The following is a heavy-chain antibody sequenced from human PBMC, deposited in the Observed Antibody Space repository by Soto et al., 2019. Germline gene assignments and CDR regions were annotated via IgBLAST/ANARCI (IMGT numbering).Heavy chain of an antibody. Sequence: SQTLSLTCVISGDSVSSNSAAWNWIRQSPSRGLEWLGRTYYRSKWYNDYAVSVKSRITINPDTSKNQFSLQLNSVTPEDTAGDYCARGLMWELLRIISDYYYGMDVWGQGTTVTVSS. CDR2: TYYRSKWYN. CDR3: ARGLMWELLRIISDYYYGMDV. CDR1: GDSVSSNSAA. D-gene: IGHD1-26*01. J-gene: IGHJ6*02. V-gene: IGHV6-1*01.